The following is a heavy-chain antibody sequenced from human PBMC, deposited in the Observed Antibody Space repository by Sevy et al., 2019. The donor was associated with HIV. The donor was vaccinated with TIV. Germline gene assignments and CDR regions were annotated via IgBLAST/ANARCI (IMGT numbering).Heavy chain of an antibody. CDR3: ASGDTTMSTDLDY. CDR2: INNGGST. V-gene: IGHV3-23*01. D-gene: IGHD5-18*01. Sequence: GVSRRLSCGASGFTFSNYAMSWVRQAPGKGPEWVSGINNGGSTYYADSVKGRFTISRDNSKKMVFLQMNSLRAEDTAVYYCASGDTTMSTDLDYWGQGALVTVSS. CDR1: GFTFSNYA. J-gene: IGHJ4*02.